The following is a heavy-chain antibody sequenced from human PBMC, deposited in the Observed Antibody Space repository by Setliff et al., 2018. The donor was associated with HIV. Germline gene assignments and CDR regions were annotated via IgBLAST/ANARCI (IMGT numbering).Heavy chain of an antibody. CDR2: IYPGDSDT. CDR3: ARHGYCSGTSCSEYYYYYGMGV. J-gene: IGHJ6*02. Sequence: GESLKISCKASGYNFISYYIGWVRQMPGKGLEWMGIIYPGDSDTRYSPSFQGQVTISADKSISTAYLQWSSLKASDTAMYYCARHGYCSGTSCSEYYYYYGMGVWGQGTTVTVSS. V-gene: IGHV5-51*01. D-gene: IGHD2-2*03. CDR1: GYNFISYY.